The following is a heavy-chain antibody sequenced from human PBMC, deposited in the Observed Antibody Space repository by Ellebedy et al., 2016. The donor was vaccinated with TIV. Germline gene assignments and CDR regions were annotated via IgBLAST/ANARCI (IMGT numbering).Heavy chain of an antibody. CDR1: SDSISSYY. Sequence: SETLSLTCTVPSDSISSYYWNWIRQPPGKGLEWIGYVYHTGITNYNPSLKCRVSMSVDTSPHQFSLRLSSVTAADTAVYYCASVRDGSRPFDEWGQGTLVTVSS. CDR3: ASVRDGSRPFDE. J-gene: IGHJ4*02. V-gene: IGHV4-59*01. CDR2: VYHTGIT. D-gene: IGHD6-13*01.